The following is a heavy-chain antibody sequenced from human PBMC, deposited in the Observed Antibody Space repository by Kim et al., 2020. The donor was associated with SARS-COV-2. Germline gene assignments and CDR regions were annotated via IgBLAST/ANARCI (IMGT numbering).Heavy chain of an antibody. Sequence: VKGRLSISKDQSKNTLYLQMNSLGAEDTAVYYCATVVFYYDAGYFKNWGQGTLVIVSS. J-gene: IGHJ1*01. D-gene: IGHD3-22*01. CDR3: ATVVFYYDAGYFKN. V-gene: IGHV3-66*01.